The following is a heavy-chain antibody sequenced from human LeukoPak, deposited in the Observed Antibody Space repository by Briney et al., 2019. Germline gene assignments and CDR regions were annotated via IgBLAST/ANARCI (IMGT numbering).Heavy chain of an antibody. CDR1: GGSISSSDHY. V-gene: IGHV4-39*01. CDR3: ARQRRWIQQI. CDR2: IYYSGTT. D-gene: IGHD5-24*01. Sequence: SETLSLTCTVSGGSISSSDHYWGWIRQSPGMGLEWIGSIYYSGTTYYNPSLKSRVTISVGTSKNQFSLKLSSVTAADTAVYYCARQRRWIQQIWGQGTLVTVSS. J-gene: IGHJ4*02.